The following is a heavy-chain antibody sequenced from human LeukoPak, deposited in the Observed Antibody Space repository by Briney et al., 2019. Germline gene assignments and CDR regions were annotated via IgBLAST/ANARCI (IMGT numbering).Heavy chain of an antibody. D-gene: IGHD6-13*01. J-gene: IGHJ4*02. CDR1: GYTFTGYY. CDR3: ARGEEGWFRAAAGTYLDY. CDR2: MNPNSGNT. V-gene: IGHV1-8*03. Sequence: ASVKVSCKASGYTFTGYYMHWVRQAPGQGLEWMGWMNPNSGNTGYAQKFQGRVTITRNTSISTAYMELSSLRSEDTAVYYCARGEEGWFRAAAGTYLDYWGQETLVTVSS.